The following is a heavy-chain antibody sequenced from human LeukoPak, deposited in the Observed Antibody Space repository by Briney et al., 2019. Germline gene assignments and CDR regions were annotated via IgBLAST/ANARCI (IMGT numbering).Heavy chain of an antibody. V-gene: IGHV3-33*01. CDR2: ICHDGTHK. CDR3: AREIFGSGSYPAF. J-gene: IGHJ4*02. CDR1: GFSFNTYA. D-gene: IGHD3-10*01. Sequence: GGSLRLSCAASGFSFNTYAMHWVRQAPGQGLEWVALICHDGTHKFHSNSVTGQSTTSTNNSTNTVSLQMNNPRPGDMAVYYCAREIFGSGSYPAFWGQGTLVTVSS.